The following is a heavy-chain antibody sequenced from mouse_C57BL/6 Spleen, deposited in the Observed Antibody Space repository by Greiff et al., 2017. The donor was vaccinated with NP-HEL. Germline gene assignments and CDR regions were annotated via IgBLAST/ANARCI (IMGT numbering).Heavy chain of an antibody. V-gene: IGHV1-52*01. J-gene: IGHJ2*01. CDR1: GYTFTSYW. Sequence: QVQLQQPGAELVRPGSSVKLSCKASGYTFTSYWMHWVKQRPIQGLEWIGNIDPSDSETHYNQKFKDKATLTVDKSSSTAYMQLSSLTSEDSAVYYCAREVGSSYVDYWGQGTTLTVSS. CDR3: AREVGSSYVDY. CDR2: IDPSDSET. D-gene: IGHD1-1*01.